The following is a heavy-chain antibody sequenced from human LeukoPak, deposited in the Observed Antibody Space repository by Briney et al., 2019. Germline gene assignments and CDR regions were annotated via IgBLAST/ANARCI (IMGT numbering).Heavy chain of an antibody. D-gene: IGHD1-26*01. V-gene: IGHV3-23*01. CDR2: ITASGAST. CDR3: ARDPRSGSYPDWFDP. CDR1: GFTFIKYS. Sequence: PGGSLRLSCAVSGFTFIKYSMTWVRQAPGKGLEWVSAITASGASTDYADSVKGRFTISRDNSKNTLYLQMNSLRAEDTAVYYCARDPRSGSYPDWFDPWGQGTLVTVSS. J-gene: IGHJ5*02.